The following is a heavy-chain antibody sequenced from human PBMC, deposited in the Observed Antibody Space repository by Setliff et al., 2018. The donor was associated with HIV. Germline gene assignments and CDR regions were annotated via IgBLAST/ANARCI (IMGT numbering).Heavy chain of an antibody. CDR3: AREYYYGSGSYKVWTYYYGMDV. Sequence: SETLSLTCAVYGGSFSGYYWSWIRQPPGKGLEWIGEINHSGSTNYNPSLKSRVTISVDTSKNQFSLKLSSVTAADTAVYYCAREYYYGSGSYKVWTYYYGMDVWGQGTTVTVSS. CDR2: INHSGST. J-gene: IGHJ6*02. CDR1: GGSFSGYY. D-gene: IGHD3-10*01. V-gene: IGHV4-34*01.